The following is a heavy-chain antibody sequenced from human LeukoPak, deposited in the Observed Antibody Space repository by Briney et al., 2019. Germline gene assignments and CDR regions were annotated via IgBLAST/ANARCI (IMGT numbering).Heavy chain of an antibody. D-gene: IGHD3-3*01. V-gene: IGHV4-61*02. CDR1: GGSISYGIYY. J-gene: IGHJ4*02. CDR3: ARTIDPYSFDF. Sequence: SETLSLTCTVSGGSISYGIYYWSWVRQPAGKGLEWIVRINTSGRTNYNPSLKSRVTISIDTSKGQFSLKLSSVTAADTAVYYCARTIDPYSFDFWGQGTLVTVSS. CDR2: INTSGRT.